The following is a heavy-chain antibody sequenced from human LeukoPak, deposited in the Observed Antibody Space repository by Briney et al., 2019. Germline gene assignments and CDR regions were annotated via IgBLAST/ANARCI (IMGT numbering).Heavy chain of an antibody. CDR3: ARGPLWGFDY. V-gene: IGHV3-30*03. Sequence: GRSLRLSCAASGFTFSSYGMHWVRQAPGKGLEWVAVISYDGSNKYYADSVKGRFTISRDNSKNTLYLQMNSLRAEDTAVYYCARGPLWGFDYWGQGTLVTVSS. CDR2: ISYDGSNK. J-gene: IGHJ4*02. CDR1: GFTFSSYG. D-gene: IGHD5-18*01.